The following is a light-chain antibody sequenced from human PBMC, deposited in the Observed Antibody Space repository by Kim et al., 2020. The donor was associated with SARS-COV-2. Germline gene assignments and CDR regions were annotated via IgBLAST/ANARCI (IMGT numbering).Light chain of an antibody. V-gene: IGLV3-1*01. CDR1: TLGEKY. Sequence: VSPGQTARITCSGDTLGEKYTFWYQQKPGQSPLLIMYHDVKRPSGIPERFSGSNSGNTATLTISGTQPMDEADYYCQAWDSSTSVVFGGGTQLTVL. J-gene: IGLJ2*01. CDR2: HDV. CDR3: QAWDSSTSVV.